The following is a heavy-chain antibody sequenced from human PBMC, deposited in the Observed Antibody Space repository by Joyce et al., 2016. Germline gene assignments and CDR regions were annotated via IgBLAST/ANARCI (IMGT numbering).Heavy chain of an antibody. J-gene: IGHJ4*02. D-gene: IGHD6-19*01. V-gene: IGHV3-7*03. CDR2: IKHDGSEK. CDR3: ARLSLAVTGTLPQRGY. Sequence: EVQLVESGGGLVQPGGSLRLSCAASGFTFSSCWMSGVRQAPGRGLEWVANIKHDGSEKYYVDSVKGRFTISRDNAKNSLYLQMNSLGAEDTAVYFCARLSLAVTGTLPQRGYWGQGTLVTVSS. CDR1: GFTFSSCW.